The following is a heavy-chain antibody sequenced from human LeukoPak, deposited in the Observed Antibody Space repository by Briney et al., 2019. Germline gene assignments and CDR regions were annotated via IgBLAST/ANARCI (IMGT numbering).Heavy chain of an antibody. V-gene: IGHV3-66*01. D-gene: IGHD6-19*01. J-gene: IGHJ6*02. Sequence: GRSLRLCCAASGFTVSTNFMSWVRQAPGKGLEWVSVIYSDSRTSYADSVRGRFTISRDNSKNMLHLQMSSLRAEDTAVYYCARELVAGGGRRGMDVWGQGTTVTVSS. CDR2: IYSDSRT. CDR3: ARELVAGGGRRGMDV. CDR1: GFTVSTNF.